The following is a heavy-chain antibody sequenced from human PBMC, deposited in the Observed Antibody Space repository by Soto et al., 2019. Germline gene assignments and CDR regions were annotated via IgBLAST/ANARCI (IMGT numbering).Heavy chain of an antibody. CDR2: ISYDGSNK. D-gene: IGHD4-17*01. Sequence: QVQLVESGGGVVQPGRSLRLSCAASGFTFSSYGMHWVRQAPGKGLEWVAVISYDGSNKYYADSVKGRFTISRDNSKNTLYLQMNSLRAEDTAVYYCAKLPTPNYFDDWGQGTLVTVSS. J-gene: IGHJ4*02. CDR1: GFTFSSYG. V-gene: IGHV3-30*18. CDR3: AKLPTPNYFDD.